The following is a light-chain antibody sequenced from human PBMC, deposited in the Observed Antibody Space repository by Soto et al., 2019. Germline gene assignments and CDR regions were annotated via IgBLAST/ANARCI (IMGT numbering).Light chain of an antibody. CDR3: LQDYNYPRT. Sequence: AIQMTPSPSSLSASVGDRVTITCRASQGIRNDLGWYQQKPGKAPKLLIYGASSLQSGVPSRFSGSGSGTDFTLTISSLQPEDFATYYCLQDYNYPRTFGQGTKVDIK. CDR1: QGIRND. J-gene: IGKJ1*01. CDR2: GAS. V-gene: IGKV1-6*01.